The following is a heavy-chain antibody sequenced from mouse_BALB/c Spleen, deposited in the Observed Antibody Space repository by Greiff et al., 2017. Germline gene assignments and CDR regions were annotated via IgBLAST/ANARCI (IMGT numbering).Heavy chain of an antibody. Sequence: EVQLVESGGGLVKPGGSLKLSCAASGFAFSSYDMSWVRQTPEKRLEWVAYISSGGGSTYYPDTVKGRFTISRDNAKNTLYLQMSSLKSEDTAMYYCARHSLYANYGGAMDYWGQGTSVTVSA. J-gene: IGHJ4*01. D-gene: IGHD2-1*01. CDR1: GFAFSSYD. CDR3: ARHSLYANYGGAMDY. CDR2: ISSGGGST. V-gene: IGHV5-12-1*01.